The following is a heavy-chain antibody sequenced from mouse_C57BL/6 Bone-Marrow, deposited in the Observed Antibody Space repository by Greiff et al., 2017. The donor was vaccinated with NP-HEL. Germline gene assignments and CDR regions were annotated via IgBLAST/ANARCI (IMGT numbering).Heavy chain of an antibody. V-gene: IGHV5-12*01. Sequence: EVQRVESGGGLVQPGGSLKLSCAASGFTFSDYYMYWVRQTPEKRLEWVAYISNGGGSTYYPDTVKGRFTISRDNAKNTLYLQMSRLKSEDTAMYYCARRSDYDDWYFDVWGTGTTVTVSS. CDR3: ARRSDYDDWYFDV. J-gene: IGHJ1*03. CDR2: ISNGGGST. CDR1: GFTFSDYY. D-gene: IGHD2-4*01.